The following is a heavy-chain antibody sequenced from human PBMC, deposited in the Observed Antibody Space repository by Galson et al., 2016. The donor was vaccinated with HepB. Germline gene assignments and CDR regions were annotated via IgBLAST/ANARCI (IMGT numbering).Heavy chain of an antibody. Sequence: SVKVSCQASGYTFSRYEIDWVRQTTGQGLEWMGWMNPKSGNTHYAQKFEGRVTMTRDTSISTAHMELTSLRSEDTAVYYCARGVDILTGSGMDVWGQGTTVTVSS. J-gene: IGHJ6*02. CDR1: GYTFSRYE. D-gene: IGHD3-9*01. V-gene: IGHV1-8*01. CDR3: ARGVDILTGSGMDV. CDR2: MNPKSGNT.